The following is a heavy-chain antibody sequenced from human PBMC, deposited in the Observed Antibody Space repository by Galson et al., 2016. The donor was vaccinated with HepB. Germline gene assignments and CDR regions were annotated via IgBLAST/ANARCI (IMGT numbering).Heavy chain of an antibody. CDR2: IWYDGSNK. CDR1: GFTFSSYG. CDR3: ARDLSSAGRLADY. J-gene: IGHJ4*02. Sequence: SLRLSCAASGFTFSSYGMHWVRQAPGKGLEWVAHIWYDGSNKYSANSVKGRFTVSRDNSKNTLSLQVNSLRAEDTAVYYCARDLSSAGRLADYWGQGTLATVSS. V-gene: IGHV3-33*01. D-gene: IGHD6-19*01.